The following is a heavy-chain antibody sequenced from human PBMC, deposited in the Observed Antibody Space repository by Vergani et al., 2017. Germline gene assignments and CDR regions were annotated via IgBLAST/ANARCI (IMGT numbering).Heavy chain of an antibody. CDR1: GFTFNHYG. CDR2: TWYDGNNK. J-gene: IGHJ5*02. CDR3: ARDLRLLYNRFDP. D-gene: IGHD1-14*01. V-gene: IGHV3-33*01. Sequence: QVQLVESGGGVVQPGRSLRLSCAASGFTFNHYGMHWVRKAPGKGLEWVAVTWYDGNNKQYADSVKGRFTISRDNSKSTMYLQMNSLRDEDTGVYYCARDLRLLYNRFDPWGQGTLVTVSS.